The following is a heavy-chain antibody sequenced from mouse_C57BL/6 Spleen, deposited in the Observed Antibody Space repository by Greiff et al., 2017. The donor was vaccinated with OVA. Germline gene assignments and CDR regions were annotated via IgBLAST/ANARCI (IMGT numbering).Heavy chain of an antibody. CDR2: INPNNGGT. CDR1: GYTFTDYY. D-gene: IGHD2-4*01. J-gene: IGHJ3*01. Sequence: VQLKESGPELVKPGASVKISCKASGYTFTDYYMNWVKQSHGKSLEWIGDINPNNGGTSYNQKFKGKATLTVDKSSSTAYMELRSLTSEDSAVYYCAMEYDYDGGFAYWGQGTLVTVSA. V-gene: IGHV1-26*01. CDR3: AMEYDYDGGFAY.